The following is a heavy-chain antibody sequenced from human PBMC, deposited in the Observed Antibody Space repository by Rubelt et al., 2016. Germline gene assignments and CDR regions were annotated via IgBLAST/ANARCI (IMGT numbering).Heavy chain of an antibody. CDR2: ISSSSSYI. J-gene: IGHJ6*02. Sequence: EVQLVESGGGLVKPGGSLRLSCAASGFTFSSYSMNWVRQAPGKGLEWVSSISSSSSYIYYADSVKGRFTISRDNAKNSLYLQMNSLRAEDTAVYYCAIPVGVVVTGWDYYGMDVWGQGTTVTVSS. D-gene: IGHD2-21*02. CDR1: GFTFSSYS. V-gene: IGHV3-21*01. CDR3: AIPVGVVVTGWDYYGMDV.